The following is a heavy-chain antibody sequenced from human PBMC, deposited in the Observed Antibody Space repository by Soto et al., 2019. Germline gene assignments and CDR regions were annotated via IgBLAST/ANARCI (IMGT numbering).Heavy chain of an antibody. D-gene: IGHD6-13*01. CDR2: MNNTGST. Sequence: PSETLSLTCTVSGGSISSYYWSWIRQPPGKGLEWIGYMNNTGSTNYNPSLKSRVTISVDTSKNQFSPKLSSVTAADTAVYYCAGERGSSWYVSYWGQGTLVTVSS. V-gene: IGHV4-59*12. CDR1: GGSISSYY. J-gene: IGHJ4*02. CDR3: AGERGSSWYVSY.